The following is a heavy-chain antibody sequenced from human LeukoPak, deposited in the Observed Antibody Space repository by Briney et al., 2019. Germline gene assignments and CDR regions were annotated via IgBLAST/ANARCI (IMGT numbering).Heavy chain of an antibody. Sequence: ASMKVSCKVSGHTLSDLSMHWVRQAPGKGLEWMGGFDPENGKTVYAKKFQGRVTLTEDTSRDTGYMEVSSLRSEDTAVYYCGTKRWAAAGPIDFWGQGTLATVSS. CDR1: GHTLSDLS. J-gene: IGHJ4*02. D-gene: IGHD6-13*01. CDR3: GTKRWAAAGPIDF. V-gene: IGHV1-24*01. CDR2: FDPENGKT.